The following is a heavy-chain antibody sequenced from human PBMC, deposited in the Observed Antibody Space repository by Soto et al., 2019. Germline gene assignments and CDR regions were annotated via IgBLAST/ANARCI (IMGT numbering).Heavy chain of an antibody. J-gene: IGHJ6*02. Sequence: GGSLRLSCAASGFTFSSFSMTWVRQAPGRGLEWVANIKRDGGDRYYVDSLKGRFTVSRDNGKNSLYLQINSLRAEDTAAYYCARGRDYNYGLDVWGQGTSVTVSS. CDR3: ARGRDYNYGLDV. V-gene: IGHV3-7*03. CDR2: IKRDGGDR. D-gene: IGHD4-17*01. CDR1: GFTFSSFS.